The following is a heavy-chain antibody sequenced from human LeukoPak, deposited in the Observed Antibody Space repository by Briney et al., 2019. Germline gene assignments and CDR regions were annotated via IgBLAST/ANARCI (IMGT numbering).Heavy chain of an antibody. CDR3: ARVRQLERVHDAFDI. J-gene: IGHJ3*02. D-gene: IGHD1-1*01. V-gene: IGHV1-46*01. CDR1: GYTFTSYY. Sequence: ASVKVSCKASGYTFTSYYMHWVRQAPGQGLGWMGIINPSGGSTSYAQKFQGRVTMTRDMSTSTVYMELSSLRSEDTAVYYCARVRQLERVHDAFDIWGQGTMVTVSS. CDR2: INPSGGST.